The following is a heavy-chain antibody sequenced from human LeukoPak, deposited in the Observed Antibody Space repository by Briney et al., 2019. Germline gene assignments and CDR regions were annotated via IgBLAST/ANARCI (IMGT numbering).Heavy chain of an antibody. CDR1: GFTFSSYA. J-gene: IGHJ6*03. CDR2: ISGGGDST. D-gene: IGHD2-2*01. CDR3: AKVALGYCSSTSCYYMDV. Sequence: GGSLRLSCAASGFTFSSYAMTWVRQAPGKGLEWVSTISGGGDSTYYADSVKGRFTISRDNSKNTLYLQMNSLRAEDTAVYYCAKVALGYCSSTSCYYMDVWGKGTTVTISS. V-gene: IGHV3-23*01.